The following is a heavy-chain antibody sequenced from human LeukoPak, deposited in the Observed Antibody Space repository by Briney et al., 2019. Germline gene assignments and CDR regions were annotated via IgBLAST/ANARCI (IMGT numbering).Heavy chain of an antibody. V-gene: IGHV4-61*05. CDR3: ARTRLLGAFDI. D-gene: IGHD7-27*01. J-gene: IGHJ3*02. CDR1: GGSISSSSYY. CDR2: IYYSGST. Sequence: SETLSLTCTVSGGSISSSSYYWGWIRQPPGKGLEWIGYIYYSGSTYYNPSLKSRVTISVDTSKNQFSLKLSSVTAADTAVYYCARTRLLGAFDIWGQGTMVTVSS.